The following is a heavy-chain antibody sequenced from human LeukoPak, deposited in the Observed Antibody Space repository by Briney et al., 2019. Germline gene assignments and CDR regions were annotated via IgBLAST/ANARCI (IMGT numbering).Heavy chain of an antibody. D-gene: IGHD3-10*01. V-gene: IGHV1-18*01. CDR3: ARVGPQLLWFGELFPYYYYMDV. CDR2: ISAYNGNT. Sequence: ASVEVSCKASGYTFTSYGISWVRQAPGQGLEWMGWISAYNGNTNYAQKLQGRVTMTTDTSTSTAYMELRSLRSDDTAVYYCARVGPQLLWFGELFPYYYYMDVWGKGTTVTISS. CDR1: GYTFTSYG. J-gene: IGHJ6*03.